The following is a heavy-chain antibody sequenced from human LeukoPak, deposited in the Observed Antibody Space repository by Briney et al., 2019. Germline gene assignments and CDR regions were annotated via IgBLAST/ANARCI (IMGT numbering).Heavy chain of an antibody. V-gene: IGHV1-2*01. J-gene: IGHJ4*02. Sequence: ASVKVSCKASGYTFTGYYMHWVRQAPGQGLEWMGWINPNSGGTNYAQKFQGSVTITRNTSISTAYMELSSLRSEDTVVYYCARVTRVRGVIMVYYFDYWGQGTLVTVSS. CDR1: GYTFTGYY. CDR3: ARVTRVRGVIMVYYFDY. CDR2: INPNSGGT. D-gene: IGHD3-10*01.